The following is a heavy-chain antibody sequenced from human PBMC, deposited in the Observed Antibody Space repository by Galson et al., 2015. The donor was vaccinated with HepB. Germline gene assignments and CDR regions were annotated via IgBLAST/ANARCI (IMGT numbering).Heavy chain of an antibody. CDR1: GFTFSGSA. Sequence: SLRLSCAASGFTFSGSAMHWVRQASGKGLEWVGRIRSKANSYATAYAASVKGRFTISRDDSKNTAYLQMNSLKTEDTAVYYCTSPAHCSSTSCYNYYYYGMDVWGQGTTVTVSS. CDR2: IRSKANSYAT. J-gene: IGHJ6*02. D-gene: IGHD2-2*01. CDR3: TSPAHCSSTSCYNYYYYGMDV. V-gene: IGHV3-73*01.